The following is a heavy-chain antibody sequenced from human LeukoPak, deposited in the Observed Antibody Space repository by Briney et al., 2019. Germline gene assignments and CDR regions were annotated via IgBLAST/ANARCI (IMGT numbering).Heavy chain of an antibody. CDR2: ISGSGDNT. CDR3: AKAHSNSWYYFDY. V-gene: IGHV3-23*01. D-gene: IGHD6-13*01. Sequence: AGGSLRLSCAASGFTFSSYAMSWVRQAPGKGLEWVSIISGSGDNTYYADSMKGRFTISRDNSKNTLYLQMNSLRAEDTAVYYCAKAHSNSWYYFDYWGQGTLVTVSS. J-gene: IGHJ4*02. CDR1: GFTFSSYA.